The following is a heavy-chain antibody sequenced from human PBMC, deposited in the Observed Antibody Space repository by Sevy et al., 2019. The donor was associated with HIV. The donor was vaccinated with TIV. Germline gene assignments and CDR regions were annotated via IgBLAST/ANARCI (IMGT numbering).Heavy chain of an antibody. CDR1: GFTFSSYS. Sequence: GGSLRLSCAASGFTFSSYSMNWVRQAPGKGLEWVASISGGSTYIYYADSLKGRFAISRDNAKNSLYLQISNMRAEDTAVYYRARDSWNYGEPRGEAYWGQGTLVTVSS. CDR2: ISGGSTYI. V-gene: IGHV3-21*01. J-gene: IGHJ4*02. CDR3: ARDSWNYGEPRGEAY. D-gene: IGHD3-16*01.